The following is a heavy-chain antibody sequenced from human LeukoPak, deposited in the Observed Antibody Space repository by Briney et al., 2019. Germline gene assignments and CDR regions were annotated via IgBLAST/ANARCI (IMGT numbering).Heavy chain of an antibody. V-gene: IGHV4-39*01. CDR2: IYYSGST. Sequence: SETLSLTCTVSGASISSSSYSWGWLRQPPGKGLEWIGSIYYSGSTYYNPSLKSRVTISVDTSKNQFSLKLSSVTAADTAVYYCARGYYGSGSYPFDYWGQGTLVTVSS. CDR3: ARGYYGSGSYPFDY. D-gene: IGHD3-10*01. CDR1: GASISSSSYS. J-gene: IGHJ4*02.